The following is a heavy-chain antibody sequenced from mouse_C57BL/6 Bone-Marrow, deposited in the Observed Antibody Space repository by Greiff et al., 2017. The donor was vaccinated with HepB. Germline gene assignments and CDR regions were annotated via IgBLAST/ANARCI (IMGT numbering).Heavy chain of an antibody. J-gene: IGHJ1*03. CDR2: IHPNSGST. V-gene: IGHV1-64*01. Sequence: VQLQQPGAELVKPGASVKLSCKASGYTFTSYWMHWVKQRPGQGLEWIGMIHPNSGSTKYNEKFKSKATLTVDKSSRTAYMQLSSLTSEDSAVYYCADGNWYFDVWGTGTTVTVSS. CDR1: GYTFTSYW. CDR3: ADGNWYFDV. D-gene: IGHD2-1*01.